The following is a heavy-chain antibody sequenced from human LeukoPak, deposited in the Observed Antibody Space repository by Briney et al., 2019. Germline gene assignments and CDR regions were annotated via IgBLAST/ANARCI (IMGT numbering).Heavy chain of an antibody. CDR1: GGSITNYY. CDR3: AATMVRGVHTHFDY. V-gene: IGHV4-59*08. D-gene: IGHD3-10*01. Sequence: ASETLSLTCTVSGGSITNYYWSWIRQPPGKGLEWIGYVYYGGSTNYNPSLKSRVTISVDTSKNQFSMKLSSVTAADTAVYYCAATMVRGVHTHFDYWGQGTLVTVPS. J-gene: IGHJ4*02. CDR2: VYYGGST.